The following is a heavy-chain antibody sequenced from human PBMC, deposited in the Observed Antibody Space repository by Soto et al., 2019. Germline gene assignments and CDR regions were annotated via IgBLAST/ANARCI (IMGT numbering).Heavy chain of an antibody. V-gene: IGHV3-23*01. CDR3: AQEGDYRSSWWDFAY. J-gene: IGHJ4*02. Sequence: EVQLLESGGGLVQPGGSLRLSCAASGFTFSNYAMSWVRQAPGKGLEWVSGIRGSGDRALNADSVRGRFTISRDNSKNTLYLQMNSLRAEDTAVYYCAQEGDYRSSWWDFAYWGQGTLVTVSS. CDR2: IRGSGDRA. CDR1: GFTFSNYA. D-gene: IGHD6-13*01.